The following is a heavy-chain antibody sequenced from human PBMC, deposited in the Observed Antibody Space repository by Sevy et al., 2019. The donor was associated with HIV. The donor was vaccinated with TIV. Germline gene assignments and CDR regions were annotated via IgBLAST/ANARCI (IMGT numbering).Heavy chain of an antibody. CDR1: GFNVGDYV. CDR2: IRSKAYGETR. V-gene: IGHV3-49*03. CDR3: TRAMYYHDSGSYYGMDV. D-gene: IGHD3-10*01. Sequence: GGSPRLSCRASGFNVGDYVMNWFRQAPGKGLDWVGFIRSKAYGETREYAASVKGRVTISREDSKGIAYLQMHRLKTEDTGRYYCTRAMYYHDSGSYYGMDVWGQGTTVTVSS. J-gene: IGHJ6*02.